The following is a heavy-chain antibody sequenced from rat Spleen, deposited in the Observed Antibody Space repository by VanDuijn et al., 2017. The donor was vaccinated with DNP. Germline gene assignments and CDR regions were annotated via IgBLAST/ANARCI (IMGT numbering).Heavy chain of an antibody. V-gene: IGHV5-7*01. CDR1: GLTFSDYY. J-gene: IGHJ2*01. Sequence: EVQLVESGGGSVQPGRSLKLSCAASGLTFSDYYMAWVRQAPTNGLEWAATISYDGGNTYYRHSVKGRFTISRDNTKSTLYLQMDSLRSEDTATYYCARPDYWGQGVLVTVSS. CDR2: ISYDGGNT. CDR3: ARPDY.